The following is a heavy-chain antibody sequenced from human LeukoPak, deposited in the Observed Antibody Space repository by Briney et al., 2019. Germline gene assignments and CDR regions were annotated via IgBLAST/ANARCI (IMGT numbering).Heavy chain of an antibody. V-gene: IGHV1-46*01. CDR1: GYTFTSYY. Sequence: GASVKLSCKASGYTFTSYYMHWVRRAPGQGLEWMGIINPSGGSTTYAQKFQGRVTMTRDTSTSTVYMELSSLRSEDTAVYCCARDSGFDPWGQGTLVTVSS. D-gene: IGHD1-26*01. CDR2: INPSGGST. J-gene: IGHJ5*02. CDR3: ARDSGFDP.